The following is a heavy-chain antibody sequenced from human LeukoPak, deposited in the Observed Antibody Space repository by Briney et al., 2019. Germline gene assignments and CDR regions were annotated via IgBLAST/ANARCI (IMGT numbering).Heavy chain of an antibody. CDR3: ARGGRWRTGLAGRFDY. CDR1: GGSISSGGYS. CDR2: IYHSGST. J-gene: IGHJ4*02. D-gene: IGHD5-24*01. Sequence: PSETLSLTCAVSGGSISSGGYSWSWIRQPPGKGLERIGYIYHSGSTNYNPSLKSRVTISVDTSKNQFSLKLSSVTAADTAVYYCARGGRWRTGLAGRFDYWGQGTLVTVSS. V-gene: IGHV4-30-2*01.